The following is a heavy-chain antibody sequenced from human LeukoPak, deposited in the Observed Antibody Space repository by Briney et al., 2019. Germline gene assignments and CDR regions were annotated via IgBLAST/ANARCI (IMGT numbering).Heavy chain of an antibody. CDR3: ARLRGVGDY. J-gene: IGHJ4*02. CDR2: ISYDGSNK. D-gene: IGHD3-10*01. Sequence: GGSLRLSCAASGFTYNNYGMHWVRQAPGKGLEWVAVISYDGSNKYYADSVKGRFTISRDNSKNTLYLQMNSLRAEDTAVYYCARLRGVGDYWGQGTLVTVSS. CDR1: GFTYNNYG. V-gene: IGHV3-30*03.